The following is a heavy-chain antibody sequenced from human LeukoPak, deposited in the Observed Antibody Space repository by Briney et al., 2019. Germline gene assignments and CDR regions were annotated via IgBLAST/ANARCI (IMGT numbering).Heavy chain of an antibody. V-gene: IGHV4-59*01. CDR3: ARTNYDFWSGYSRFDY. CDR2: IYCSGST. Sequence: SETLSLTCTVSGGSISSYYWSWIRQPPGKGLEWIGYIYCSGSTNYNPSLKSRVTISVDTSKNQFSLKLSSVTAADTAVYYCARTNYDFWSGYSRFDYWGQGTLVTVSS. CDR1: GGSISSYY. D-gene: IGHD3-3*01. J-gene: IGHJ4*02.